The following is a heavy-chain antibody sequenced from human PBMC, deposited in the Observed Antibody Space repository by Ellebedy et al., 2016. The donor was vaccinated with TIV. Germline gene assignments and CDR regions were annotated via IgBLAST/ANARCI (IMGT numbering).Heavy chain of an antibody. Sequence: GSLRLSCTVSGGSISSSSSYWVWFRQSPGKGLEWIGSIHYSGTTHYNPSLKSRVNISVDTSKNQFSLKLSSVTAADTAVYYCARISGYGSGDYWGQGTLVTVSS. J-gene: IGHJ4*02. CDR1: GGSISSSSSY. V-gene: IGHV4-39*07. CDR2: IHYSGTT. CDR3: ARISGYGSGDY. D-gene: IGHD5-12*01.